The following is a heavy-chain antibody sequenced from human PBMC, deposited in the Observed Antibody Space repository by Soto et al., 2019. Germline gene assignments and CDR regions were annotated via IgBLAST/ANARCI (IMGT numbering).Heavy chain of an antibody. D-gene: IGHD1-20*01. CDR3: AHRLGGYTWNDGYLDY. CDR2: IYWDDDK. V-gene: IGHV2-5*02. J-gene: IGHJ4*02. CDR1: GFSLTSRPMG. Sequence: QITLKESGPTLVTPTQTLTLTCSFSGFSLTSRPMGVGWIRQPPGKALQWLAVIYWDDDKRCSPGLRSRLTITKDTSKKQVLLTLTNMDPMDTATYYCAHRLGGYTWNDGYLDYWGQGILVTVSS.